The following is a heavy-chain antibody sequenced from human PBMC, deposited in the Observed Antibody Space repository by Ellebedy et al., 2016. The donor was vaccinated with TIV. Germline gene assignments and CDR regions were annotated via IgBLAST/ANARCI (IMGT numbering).Heavy chain of an antibody. J-gene: IGHJ6*02. CDR3: ARETGIWFGERGMDV. V-gene: IGHV4-34*01. Sequence: SETLSLXXAVYGGSFSGYYWSWIRQPPGKGLEWIGEINHSGSTNYNPSLKSRVTISVDTSKNQFSLKLSSVTAADTAVYYCARETGIWFGERGMDVWGQGTTVTVSS. CDR1: GGSFSGYY. D-gene: IGHD3-10*01. CDR2: INHSGST.